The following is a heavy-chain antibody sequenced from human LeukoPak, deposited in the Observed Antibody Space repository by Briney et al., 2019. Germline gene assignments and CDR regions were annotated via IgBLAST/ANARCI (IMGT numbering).Heavy chain of an antibody. Sequence: GGSLRLSCAASGFTFSSYAMSWDRQAPGKGLGWVSAISSNGAGTYYADSVKGRFTISRDNSKNTLYLQMNSLRAEDTAVYYCAKDVCSSTSCDVGSWGQGTLVTVSS. J-gene: IGHJ5*02. V-gene: IGHV3-23*01. D-gene: IGHD2-2*01. CDR1: GFTFSSYA. CDR3: AKDVCSSTSCDVGS. CDR2: ISSNGAGT.